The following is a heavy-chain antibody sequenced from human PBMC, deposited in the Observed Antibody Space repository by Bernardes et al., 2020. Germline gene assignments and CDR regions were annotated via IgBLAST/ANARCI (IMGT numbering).Heavy chain of an antibody. CDR3: ARDLYVVGGYSGYEGWFDP. Sequence: SETLSLTCTVSGGSISSYYWSWIRQPPGKGLEWIGYIYYSGSTNYNPSLKSRVTISVDTSKNQFSLKLSSVTAADTAVYYCARDLYVVGGYSGYEGWFDPWGQGTLVTVSS. V-gene: IGHV4-59*01. J-gene: IGHJ5*02. CDR1: GGSISSYY. D-gene: IGHD5-12*01. CDR2: IYYSGST.